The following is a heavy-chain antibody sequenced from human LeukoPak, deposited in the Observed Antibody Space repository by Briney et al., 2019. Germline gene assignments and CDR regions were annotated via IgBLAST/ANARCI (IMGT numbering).Heavy chain of an antibody. Sequence: GGSLRLSCVASGFRSSSNWMGWVRQAPGKELEWLANTNQDASEKYYVDSVKGRFTISRDNAKNSLFLQMNTLKAEDTAVYYCASELRRMGGYDIWGQGTRVTVSS. D-gene: IGHD3-22*01. CDR2: TNQDASEK. CDR3: ASELRRMGGYDI. V-gene: IGHV3-7*01. CDR1: GFRSSSNW. J-gene: IGHJ3*02.